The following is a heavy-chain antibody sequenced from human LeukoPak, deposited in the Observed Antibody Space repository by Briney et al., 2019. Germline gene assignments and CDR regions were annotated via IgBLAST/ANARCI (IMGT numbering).Heavy chain of an antibody. CDR2: SSAYNGNT. D-gene: IGHD4-17*01. Sequence: GASVKVSCKASGYTFTSYGISWVRQAPGQGLEWMGWSSAYNGNTNYAQKLQGRVTMTTDTSTSTAYMELRSLRSDDTAVYYCARDGGNYGDYMDAFDIWGQGTMVTVSS. CDR3: ARDGGNYGDYMDAFDI. V-gene: IGHV1-18*01. CDR1: GYTFTSYG. J-gene: IGHJ3*02.